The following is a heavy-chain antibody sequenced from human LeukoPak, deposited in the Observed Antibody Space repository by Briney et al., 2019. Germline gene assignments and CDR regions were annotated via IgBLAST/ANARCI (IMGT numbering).Heavy chain of an antibody. Sequence: ASVKVSCKASGYTFTDYYLHWVRQAPGQGLEWMGRINPNSGGTNYAQKFQGRVTMTRDTSVSTAYMELSSLRSEDTAVYYCARRDHPEVAFDIWGQGTMVTVSS. CDR2: INPNSGGT. D-gene: IGHD1-14*01. V-gene: IGHV1-2*06. CDR3: ARRDHPEVAFDI. J-gene: IGHJ3*02. CDR1: GYTFTDYY.